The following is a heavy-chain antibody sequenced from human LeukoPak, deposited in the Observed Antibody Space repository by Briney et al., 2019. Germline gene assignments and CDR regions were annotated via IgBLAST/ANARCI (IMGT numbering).Heavy chain of an antibody. CDR2: IYYSGST. Sequence: SETLSLTCTVSGGSISSYYWSWIRQPPGKGLEWIGYIYYSGSTNYNPSLKSRVTISVDTSKNQFSLKLSSVTAADTAVYYCARAGYGGGYYYYYYMDVWGKGTTVTVSS. V-gene: IGHV4-59*01. J-gene: IGHJ6*03. CDR3: ARAGYGGGYYYYYYMDV. D-gene: IGHD4-23*01. CDR1: GGSISSYY.